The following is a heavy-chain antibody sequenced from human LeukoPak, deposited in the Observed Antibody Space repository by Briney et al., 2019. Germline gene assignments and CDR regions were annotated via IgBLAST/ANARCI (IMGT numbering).Heavy chain of an antibody. CDR1: GFTCSKYH. CDR2: ISSSSVYI. CDR3: ARDDLRDGAFDI. V-gene: IGHV3-21*04. J-gene: IGHJ3*02. Sequence: GGSLRLSCTASGFTCSKYHMNWVRQAPGKGLEWVSSISSSSVYIHYADSVKGRFTISRDNGKNSLYLQMSSLTAEDTALFYCARDDLRDGAFDIWGQGTMVTVSS.